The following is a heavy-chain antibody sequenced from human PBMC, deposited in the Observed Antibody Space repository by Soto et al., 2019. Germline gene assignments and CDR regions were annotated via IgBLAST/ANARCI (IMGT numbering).Heavy chain of an antibody. Sequence: SETLSLTCTVSGGSISSYYWSWIRQPPGKGLEWIGYIYYSGSTNYNPSLKSRVTISVDTSKNQFSLKLSSVTAADTAVYYCARVISIFGVPSPSSFVYWGQGLLVTGSS. D-gene: IGHD3-3*01. CDR2: IYYSGST. J-gene: IGHJ4*02. CDR3: ARVISIFGVPSPSSFVY. CDR1: GGSISSYY. V-gene: IGHV4-59*01.